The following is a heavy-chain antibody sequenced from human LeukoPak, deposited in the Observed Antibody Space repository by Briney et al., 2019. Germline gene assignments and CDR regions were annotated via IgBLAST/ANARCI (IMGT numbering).Heavy chain of an antibody. Sequence: SVTLSLTCTVSGGSISSSSYYWGWIRQPPGKGLEWIGSIYYSGSTYYNPSLKSRVTISVDTSKDQFSLKLSSVTAADTAVYYCAGAEHDYWGQGTLVTVSS. V-gene: IGHV4-39*01. CDR2: IYYSGST. J-gene: IGHJ4*02. CDR3: AGAEHDY. CDR1: GGSISSSSYY. D-gene: IGHD1/OR15-1a*01.